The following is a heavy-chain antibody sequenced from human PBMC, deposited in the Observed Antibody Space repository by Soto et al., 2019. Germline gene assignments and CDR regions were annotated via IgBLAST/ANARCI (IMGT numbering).Heavy chain of an antibody. V-gene: IGHV1-69*13. J-gene: IGHJ4*02. D-gene: IGHD3-3*02. CDR3: VRDSGAMLISI. CDR2: IVPIYRTA. Sequence: VKVSCTSSGGTFSSYRINWVRQTPGQGLEWVGGIVPIYRTADYAQKFQGRVTITADESARTSYMELRSLKSQDTAVYYCVRDSGAMLISIWGQGPMVTVSS. CDR1: GGTFSSYR.